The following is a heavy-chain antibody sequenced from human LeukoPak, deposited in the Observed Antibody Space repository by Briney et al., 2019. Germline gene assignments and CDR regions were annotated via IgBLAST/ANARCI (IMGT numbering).Heavy chain of an antibody. CDR3: ASTLRGLDAFDI. D-gene: IGHD3-10*01. CDR1: GGSISSSSYY. CDR2: IYYSGST. Sequence: NPSETLSLTCTVSGGSISSSSYYWGWIRQPPGKGLEWIGSIYYSGSTYYNPSLKSRVTISVDTSKNQFSLKLSSVTAADTAVYYCASTLRGLDAFDIWGQGTMVTVSS. V-gene: IGHV4-39*07. J-gene: IGHJ3*02.